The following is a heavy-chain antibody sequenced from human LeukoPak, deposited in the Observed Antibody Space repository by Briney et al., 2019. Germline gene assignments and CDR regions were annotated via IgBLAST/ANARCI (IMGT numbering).Heavy chain of an antibody. J-gene: IGHJ3*02. D-gene: IGHD3-3*01. Sequence: ASVKVSCKASGYTFTGYHIHWVRQAPGQGLEWMGWIRPNSGGTNYAQKFQGRVTMTRDTSISTAYMELSSLRSEDTAVYYCARGAIFGVVPNAFDIWGQGTMVTVSS. CDR1: GYTFTGYH. V-gene: IGHV1-2*02. CDR2: IRPNSGGT. CDR3: ARGAIFGVVPNAFDI.